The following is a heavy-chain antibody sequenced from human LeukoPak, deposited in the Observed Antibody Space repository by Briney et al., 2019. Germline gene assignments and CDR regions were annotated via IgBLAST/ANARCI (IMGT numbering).Heavy chain of an antibody. J-gene: IGHJ4*02. Sequence: PSETLSLTCTVSGGSISSGSYYWGWIRQPPGKGLEWIGSIYYSGSTYYNPSLKSRVTISVDTSKNLFSLNLSSVTAADTAVYYCARAPSPHVWGSFPNYFDYWGQGTLVTVSS. CDR2: IYYSGST. D-gene: IGHD3-16*01. V-gene: IGHV4-39*07. CDR3: ARAPSPHVWGSFPNYFDY. CDR1: GGSISSGSYY.